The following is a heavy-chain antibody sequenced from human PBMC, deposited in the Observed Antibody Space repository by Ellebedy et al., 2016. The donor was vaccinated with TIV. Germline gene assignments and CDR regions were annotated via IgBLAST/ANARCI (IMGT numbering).Heavy chain of an antibody. CDR2: IGTAGDT. J-gene: IGHJ4*02. V-gene: IGHV3-13*01. CDR1: GFTFSRHD. CDR3: AKGEQWLDAAY. Sequence: GESLKISXAASGFTFSRHDMHWVRQAPGKGLEWVSAIGTAGDTYYPGSVKGRFTISRENAKNSLYLQMNSLRAEDTAVYYCAKGEQWLDAAYWGQGTLVTVSS. D-gene: IGHD6-19*01.